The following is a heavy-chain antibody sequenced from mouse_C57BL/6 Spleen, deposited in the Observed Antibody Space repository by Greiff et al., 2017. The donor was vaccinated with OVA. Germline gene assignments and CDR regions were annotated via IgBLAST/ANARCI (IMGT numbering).Heavy chain of an antibody. CDR2: ISYDGSN. J-gene: IGHJ2*01. Sequence: QLVESGPGLVKPSQSLSLTCSVTGYSITSGYYWNWIRQFPGNKLEWMGYISYDGSNNYNPSLKNRISITRDTSKNQFFLKLNSVTTEDTATYYCARAMGPYWGQGTTLTVSS. CDR3: ARAMGPY. CDR1: GYSITSGYY. D-gene: IGHD2-3*01. V-gene: IGHV3-6*01.